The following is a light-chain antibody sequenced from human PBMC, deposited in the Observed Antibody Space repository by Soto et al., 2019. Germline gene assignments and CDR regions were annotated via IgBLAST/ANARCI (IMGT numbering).Light chain of an antibody. CDR2: GNT. V-gene: IGLV1-40*01. CDR3: LSFDSSLSVV. Sequence: QSVLTQPPSVSGAPGQRVTISCTGSSSNIGAGYDVHWYQQLPGRAPKLLIYGNTNRPSGVPDRFSGSKSGTSASLAITGSQAEDAADYYCLSFDSSLSVVFGGGTKLTV. CDR1: SSNIGAGYD. J-gene: IGLJ2*01.